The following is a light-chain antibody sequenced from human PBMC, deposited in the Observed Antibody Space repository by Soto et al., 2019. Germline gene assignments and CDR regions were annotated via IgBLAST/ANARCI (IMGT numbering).Light chain of an antibody. CDR1: SSDVGGYNY. CDR3: SSYTTSSTV. Sequence: QSALTQPASVSGYPGQSIPITCTGTSSDVGGYNYVSWFQQHPGKAPKLMIYDVSNRPSGVPYRFSGSKSGNTASLTISGLQAEDEADYYCSSYTTSSTVFGGGTKLTVL. J-gene: IGLJ3*02. V-gene: IGLV2-14*03. CDR2: DVS.